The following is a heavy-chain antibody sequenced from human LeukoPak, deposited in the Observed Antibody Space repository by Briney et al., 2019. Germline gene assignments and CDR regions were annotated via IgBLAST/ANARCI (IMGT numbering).Heavy chain of an antibody. D-gene: IGHD4-17*01. CDR1: GYTFTSYG. J-gene: IGHJ4*02. Sequence: SVKVSCKASGYTFTSYGISWVRQAPGQGLEWMGWISAYNGNTNYAQKLQGRVTMTTDTSTSTAYMELRSLRSEDTAVYYCARSPTVTKRLVVESYWGQGTLVTVSS. V-gene: IGHV1-18*01. CDR3: ARSPTVTKRLVVESY. CDR2: ISAYNGNT.